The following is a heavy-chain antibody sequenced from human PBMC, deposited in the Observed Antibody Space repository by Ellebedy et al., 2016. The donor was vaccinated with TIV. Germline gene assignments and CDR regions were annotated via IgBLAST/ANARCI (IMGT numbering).Heavy chain of an antibody. V-gene: IGHV1-2*02. D-gene: IGHD2-2*01. J-gene: IGHJ4*02. CDR2: ISAYNGNT. Sequence: AASVKVSCKASGYTFTGYYMHWVRQAPGQGLEWMGWISAYNGNTNYAQKFQGRVTMTRDTSISTAYMELSRLRSDDTAVYYCARAGYCSSTSCYGIDYWGQGTLVTVSS. CDR3: ARAGYCSSTSCYGIDY. CDR1: GYTFTGYY.